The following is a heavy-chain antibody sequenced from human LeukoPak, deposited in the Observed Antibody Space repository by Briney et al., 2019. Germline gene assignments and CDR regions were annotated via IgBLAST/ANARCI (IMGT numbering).Heavy chain of an antibody. D-gene: IGHD2-15*01. Sequence: SETLSLTCAVYGGSFSSYYWSWIRQPPGKGLEWIGEINHSGSTNYNPSLKSRVTISVDTSKNQFSLKLSSVTAADTAVYCCARGANFYYYGMDVWGQGTTVTVSS. V-gene: IGHV4-34*01. J-gene: IGHJ6*02. CDR1: GGSFSSYY. CDR2: INHSGST. CDR3: ARGANFYYYGMDV.